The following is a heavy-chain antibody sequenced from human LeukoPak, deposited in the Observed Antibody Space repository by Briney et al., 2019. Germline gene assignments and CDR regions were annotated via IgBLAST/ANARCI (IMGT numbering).Heavy chain of an antibody. CDR3: ARDGEGYSSGWAYYYYGMDV. D-gene: IGHD6-19*01. CDR2: IIPIFGTA. V-gene: IGHV1-69*13. CDR1: GGTFSSYA. Sequence: SVKVSCKASGGTFSSYAISWVRQAPGQGLEWMGGIIPIFGTANYAQKFQGRVTITADESTSTAYMELSSLRSEDTAVYYCARDGEGYSSGWAYYYYGMDVWGQGTTVTVSS. J-gene: IGHJ6*02.